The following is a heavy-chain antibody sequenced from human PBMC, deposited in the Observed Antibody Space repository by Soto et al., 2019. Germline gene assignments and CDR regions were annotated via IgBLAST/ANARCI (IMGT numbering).Heavy chain of an antibody. CDR1: GITFSSYA. CDR2: ISGSGGST. Sequence: EVQLLESGGGLVQPGGSLRLSCAASGITFSSYAMSWVRQAPGKGLEWVSTISGSGGSTHYADSVKGRFTISRDNSKNTLNVQMNSLRAEDTAVYYCAKAEMWFGESVSSVHWGQGTLVTVSS. CDR3: AKAEMWFGESVSSVH. V-gene: IGHV3-23*01. D-gene: IGHD3-10*01. J-gene: IGHJ4*02.